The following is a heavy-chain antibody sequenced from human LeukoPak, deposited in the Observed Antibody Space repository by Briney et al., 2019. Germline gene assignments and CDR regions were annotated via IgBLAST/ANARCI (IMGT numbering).Heavy chain of an antibody. D-gene: IGHD3-22*01. J-gene: IGHJ4*02. CDR1: GYTFTGYY. Sequence: ASVKVSCKASGYTFTGYYMHWVRQAPGQGLEWMGWINPNSGGTNYAQKFQGRVTMTRDTSISTAYMELSRLRSDDTAVYYCARDPPMTTYYYDSSGYAPLDYWGQGTLVTVSS. CDR3: ARDPPMTTYYYDSSGYAPLDY. V-gene: IGHV1-2*02. CDR2: INPNSGGT.